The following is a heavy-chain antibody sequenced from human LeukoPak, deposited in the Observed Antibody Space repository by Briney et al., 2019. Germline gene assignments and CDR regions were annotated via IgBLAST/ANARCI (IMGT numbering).Heavy chain of an antibody. CDR1: GYTFTDYY. J-gene: IGHJ4*02. CDR3: ARASSGSWYRWDHFDY. Sequence: ASVKVSCKASGYTFTDYYIHWVRQAPGQGLEWMGWIDPNSGGTNYAQKFQGRVTMTRDTSISTAYMELSRLRSDDTAVYYCARASSGSWYRWDHFDYWGQGTLVTVSS. CDR2: IDPNSGGT. D-gene: IGHD6-13*01. V-gene: IGHV1-2*02.